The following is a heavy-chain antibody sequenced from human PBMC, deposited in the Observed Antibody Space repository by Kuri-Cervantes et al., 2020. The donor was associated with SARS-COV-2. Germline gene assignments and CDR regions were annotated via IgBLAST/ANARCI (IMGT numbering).Heavy chain of an antibody. D-gene: IGHD3-3*01. CDR3: ARASTTIYGVLIALFSSNAFGI. V-gene: IGHV4-34*01. CDR1: GGSFSGFY. Sequence: SQTLSLTCAVYGGSFSGFYWSWIRQAPGKGLEWIGEINHSGSANYSPSLKSRVTISVDTSENQFSLRLSSVTAADTGVYYCARASTTIYGVLIALFSSNAFGIWGQGTMVTVSS. CDR2: INHSGSA. J-gene: IGHJ3*02.